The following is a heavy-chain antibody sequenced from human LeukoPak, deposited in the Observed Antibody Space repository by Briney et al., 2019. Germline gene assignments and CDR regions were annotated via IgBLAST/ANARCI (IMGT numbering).Heavy chain of an antibody. CDR3: AEKGRTYTDYGGYYDYMDV. Sequence: SETLSLTCTVSGGSISSDYWTWIRQPPGKGLEWIGYIHHSGSTKYNPSLKSRVTISVDTSKSHFSLNLRSVTAADTAVYYCAEKGRTYTDYGGYYDYMDVWGKGTTVTVS. V-gene: IGHV4-59*08. J-gene: IGHJ6*03. CDR2: IHHSGST. CDR1: GGSISSDY. D-gene: IGHD4-17*01.